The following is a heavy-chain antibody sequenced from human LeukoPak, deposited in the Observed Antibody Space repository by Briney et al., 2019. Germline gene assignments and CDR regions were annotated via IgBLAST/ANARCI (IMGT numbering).Heavy chain of an antibody. D-gene: IGHD1-26*01. CDR2: IKQDGSEK. V-gene: IGHV3-7*01. CDR3: ARDLISGPEGY. J-gene: IGHJ4*02. CDR1: GFTFSSCW. Sequence: GGSLRLSCAASGFTFSSCWMSWVRQAPGKGLEWVANIKQDGSEKYYVDSVKGRFTISRDNAKNSLYLQMNSLRAEDTAVYYCARDLISGPEGYWGQGTLVTVSS.